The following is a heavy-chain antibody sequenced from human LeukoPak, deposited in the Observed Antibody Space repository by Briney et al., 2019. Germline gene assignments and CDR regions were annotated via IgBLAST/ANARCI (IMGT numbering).Heavy chain of an antibody. CDR1: GGSISSYH. J-gene: IGHJ6*02. CDR2: IHYSGST. V-gene: IGHV4-59*08. D-gene: IGHD4-23*01. Sequence: SETLSLTCTVSGGSISSYHWIWIRQPPGKGLEWIGYIHYSGSTNYNPSLKNRVTISVDTSKNQFSLKLSSVTAADTAVYYCARHPVTPSYYYYGMDVWGQGTTVTVSS. CDR3: ARHPVTPSYYYYGMDV.